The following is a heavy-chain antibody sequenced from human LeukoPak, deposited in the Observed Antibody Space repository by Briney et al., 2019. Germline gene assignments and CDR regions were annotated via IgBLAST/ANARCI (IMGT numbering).Heavy chain of an antibody. J-gene: IGHJ4*02. V-gene: IGHV1-2*02. CDR2: INPNSGGT. Sequence: GASVKVSCKASGYTFTGYYMHWVRQAPGQGLEWMGWINPNSGGTNYAQKFQGRVTMTRDTSISTAYMELSRLRSDDTAVYYCARGLHNDPVRGVGHFDYWGQGTLVTVSS. CDR1: GYTFTGYY. D-gene: IGHD3-10*01. CDR3: ARGLHNDPVRGVGHFDY.